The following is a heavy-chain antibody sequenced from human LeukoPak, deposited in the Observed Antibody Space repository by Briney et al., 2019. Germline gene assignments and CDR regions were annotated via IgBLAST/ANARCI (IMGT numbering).Heavy chain of an antibody. D-gene: IGHD5-18*01. CDR2: MNPNSGDA. Sequence: GASVKVSCKASGYTFTGYYMHWVRQAAGQGLEWMGWMNPNSGDAGYAQKFQGRVTMTRNTSITTAYMELSSLRSEDTAVYYCAKRGSNYGDFDSWGQGTLVTVSS. J-gene: IGHJ4*02. V-gene: IGHV1-8*02. CDR3: AKRGSNYGDFDS. CDR1: GYTFTGYY.